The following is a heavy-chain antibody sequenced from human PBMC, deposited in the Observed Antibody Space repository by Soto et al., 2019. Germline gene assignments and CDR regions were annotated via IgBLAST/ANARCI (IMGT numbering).Heavy chain of an antibody. V-gene: IGHV3-23*01. J-gene: IGHJ4*02. D-gene: IGHD3-22*01. CDR3: PKDRLQYYYDSSGYYYDY. Sequence: EVQLLESGGGLVQPGGSLRLSCAASGFTFSSYAMSWVRQAPGKGLEWVSAISGSGGSTYYADSVKGRFTISRDNSKNTLYLQMNSLRADDTAVYYCPKDRLQYYYDSSGYYYDYWGQGTLVTVSS. CDR2: ISGSGGST. CDR1: GFTFSSYA.